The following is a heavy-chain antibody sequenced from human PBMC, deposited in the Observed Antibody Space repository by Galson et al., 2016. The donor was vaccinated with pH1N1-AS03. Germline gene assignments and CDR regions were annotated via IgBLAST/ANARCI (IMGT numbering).Heavy chain of an antibody. CDR3: ARDSGRDTWTASSFAS. CDR1: GFTFSTNA. CDR2: ITGTSGTT. Sequence: SLRLSCAASGFTFSTNAMSWVRQAPGKGLEWVATITGTSGTTYYADSVKGRFTVSRENSRNTLYLQMNNLRAEDSALYYGARDSGRDTWTASSFASWGQGALVTVSS. D-gene: IGHD1-1*01. J-gene: IGHJ4*02. V-gene: IGHV3-23*01.